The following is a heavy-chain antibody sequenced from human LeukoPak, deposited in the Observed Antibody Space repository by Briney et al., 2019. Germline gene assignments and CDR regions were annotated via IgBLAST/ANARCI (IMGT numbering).Heavy chain of an antibody. CDR1: GGSISSYY. V-gene: IGHV4-4*07. D-gene: IGHD3-10*01. CDR2: IYSSGTI. Sequence: SETLSLTCSVSGGSISSYYWSWTRQPAGKGLEWIGRIYSSGTITYNPSLQSRVTMSVDTSKNEFSLKMSSVTAADTAVYYCTRDSGTTGEVKFDPWGQGTLVAVSS. CDR3: TRDSGTTGEVKFDP. J-gene: IGHJ5*02.